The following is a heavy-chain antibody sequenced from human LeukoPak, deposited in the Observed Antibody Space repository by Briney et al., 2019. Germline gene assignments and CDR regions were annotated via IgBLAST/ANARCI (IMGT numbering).Heavy chain of an antibody. Sequence: PGRSLRLSCAASGFTLNTYAMHWVRQAPGRGLEWVAVISYDSSNYYYADSVKGRFTISRDNSRNSLSLQMNSLRVEDTAIYYCARGRPPSNWGFDRWGQGTLVTVSS. J-gene: IGHJ4*02. D-gene: IGHD7-27*01. V-gene: IGHV3-30-3*01. CDR3: ARGRPPSNWGFDR. CDR1: GFTLNTYA. CDR2: ISYDSSNY.